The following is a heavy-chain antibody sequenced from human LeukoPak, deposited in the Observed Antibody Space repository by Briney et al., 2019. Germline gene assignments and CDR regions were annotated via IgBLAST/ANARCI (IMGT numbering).Heavy chain of an antibody. D-gene: IGHD6-19*01. CDR1: GFTFSNYW. CDR3: ARGADTGYSSDS. CDR2: INSDARST. V-gene: IGHV3-74*01. J-gene: IGHJ5*02. Sequence: GGSLRLSCAASGFTFSNYWIHWVRQAPGKGLVWVSRINSDARSTSYADSVKGRFTISRDNAKNTLYLQMNSQRAEDTAVYYCARGADTGYSSDSWGQGTLVTVSS.